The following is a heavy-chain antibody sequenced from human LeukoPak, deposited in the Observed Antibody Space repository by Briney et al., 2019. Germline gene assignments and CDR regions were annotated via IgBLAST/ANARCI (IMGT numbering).Heavy chain of an antibody. D-gene: IGHD4-17*01. CDR2: IYYSGST. V-gene: IGHV4-39*01. Sequence: SETLSLTCTVSGGSISSYYWGWIRQPPGKGLEWIGSIYYSGSTYYNPSLKSRVTISVDTSKNQFSLKLSSVTAADTAVYYCAIFARYGDYVDYWGQGTLVTVSS. J-gene: IGHJ4*02. CDR3: AIFARYGDYVDY. CDR1: GGSISSYY.